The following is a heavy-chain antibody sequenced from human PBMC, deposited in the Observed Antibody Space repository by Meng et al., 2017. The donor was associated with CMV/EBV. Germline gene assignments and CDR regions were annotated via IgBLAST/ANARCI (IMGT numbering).Heavy chain of an antibody. CDR2: INHSGST. D-gene: IGHD2-2*01. V-gene: IGHV4-34*01. CDR3: ARRPLYIVVVPAARNWFDP. Sequence: SETLSLTCAVYGGSFSGYYWSWIRQPPGKGLEWIGEINHSGSTNYNPSLKSRVTISVDTPKNQFSLKLSSVTAADTAVYYCARRPLYIVVVPAARNWFDPWGQGTLVTVSS. CDR1: GGSFSGYY. J-gene: IGHJ5*02.